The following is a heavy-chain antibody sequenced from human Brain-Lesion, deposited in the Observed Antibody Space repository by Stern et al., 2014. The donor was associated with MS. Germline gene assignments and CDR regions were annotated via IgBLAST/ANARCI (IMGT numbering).Heavy chain of an antibody. Sequence: VQLVQSGAEVKKPGASVKVSCKASGYTFTGYYMHWGRQAPRPGIARMGWINPKSGGTNYAQKVQGWVPMTRDTSINTAYMELSRLRSDDTAVYYCATYYYDSTGYNDFWGQGTLVTVSS. J-gene: IGHJ4*02. CDR2: INPKSGGT. D-gene: IGHD3-22*01. V-gene: IGHV1-2*04. CDR1: GYTFTGYY. CDR3: ATYYYDSTGYNDF.